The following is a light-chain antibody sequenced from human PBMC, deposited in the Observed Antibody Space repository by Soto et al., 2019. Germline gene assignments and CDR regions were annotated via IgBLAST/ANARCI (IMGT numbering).Light chain of an antibody. Sequence: EIVLTQSPATLSLSPGERATLSCRASQSVSSYLAWYQQKPGQAPRLLIYDASNRATGIPARFSGSGSGTAFTLTISSLEPEDFAGYYCQQRSNWPPLTFGGGTKVEIK. J-gene: IGKJ4*01. CDR3: QQRSNWPPLT. CDR1: QSVSSY. CDR2: DAS. V-gene: IGKV3-11*01.